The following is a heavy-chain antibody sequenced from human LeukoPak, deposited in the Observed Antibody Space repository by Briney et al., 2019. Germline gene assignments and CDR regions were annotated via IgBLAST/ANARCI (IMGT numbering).Heavy chain of an antibody. CDR2: IYYSGST. CDR1: GGSISSGNYW. CDR3: AVSDGYCTSTTCYNPFDY. J-gene: IGHJ4*02. V-gene: IGHV4-31*03. D-gene: IGHD2-2*02. Sequence: SETLSLTCTVSGGSISSGNYWWGWIRQHPGKGLEWIGYIYYSGSTYYSPSLKSRASMSVDTSKNQFSLKLSSVTAADTAVYYCAVSDGYCTSTTCYNPFDYWGQGTLVTVSS.